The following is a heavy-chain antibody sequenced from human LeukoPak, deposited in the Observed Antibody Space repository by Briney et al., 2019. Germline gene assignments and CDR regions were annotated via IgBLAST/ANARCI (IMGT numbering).Heavy chain of an antibody. CDR1: GGAFNTYI. V-gene: IGHV1-69*02. Sequence: GASVKVSCKASGGAFNTYIINWVRQAPGPGLEWMGRIIPMLGIPNFAQRFQGRLSITADKSTTTAYMELGSLTSGDTAIYYCARSGPGYYGMDVWGQGTTVTVSS. D-gene: IGHD5-12*01. J-gene: IGHJ6*02. CDR3: ARSGPGYYGMDV. CDR2: IIPMLGIP.